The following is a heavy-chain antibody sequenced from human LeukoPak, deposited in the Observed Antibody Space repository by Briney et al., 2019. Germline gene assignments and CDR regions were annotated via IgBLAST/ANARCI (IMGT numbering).Heavy chain of an antibody. J-gene: IGHJ4*02. CDR1: GYAFTDYA. V-gene: IGHV3-23*01. CDR3: AKDIAAAGNFDY. CDR2: ISGSGTTT. D-gene: IGHD6-13*01. Sequence: GGSLRLSCAASGYAFTDYAMSWVRQAPGKGLEWVSAISGSGTTTHYADSVKGRFTISRDNAKNSLYLQMNSLRAEDTALYYCAKDIAAAGNFDYWGRGTLVTVSS.